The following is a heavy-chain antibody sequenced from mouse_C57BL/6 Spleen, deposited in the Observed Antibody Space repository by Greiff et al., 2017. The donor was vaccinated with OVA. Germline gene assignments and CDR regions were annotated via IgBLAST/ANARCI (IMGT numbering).Heavy chain of an antibody. CDR2: IYPGDGDT. CDR1: GYAFSSSW. V-gene: IGHV1-80*01. J-gene: IGHJ1*03. D-gene: IGHD2-3*01. Sequence: VQLKQSGAELVKPGASVKISCKASGYAFSSSWMNWVKQRPGKGLEWIGQIYPGDGDTNYNGKFKGKATLTADKSSSTAYLQLSSLTSEDSAVYFCAREEGGYYVWYCEVWGTGTTVTVSS. CDR3: AREEGGYYVWYCEV.